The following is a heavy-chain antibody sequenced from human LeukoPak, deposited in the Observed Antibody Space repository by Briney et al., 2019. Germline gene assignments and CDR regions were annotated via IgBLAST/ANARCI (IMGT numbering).Heavy chain of an antibody. Sequence: GGSLRLSCAASGFAFSSQAMGWVRQAPGKGLEWVSVISDSGSITYYADSVKGRFTISRDNSRNTLFLQMNSLRAEDTAVYYCAKDARRTSGWYFFDYWGQGTLVTVSS. CDR2: ISDSGSIT. D-gene: IGHD6-19*01. V-gene: IGHV3-23*01. CDR3: AKDARRTSGWYFFDY. J-gene: IGHJ4*02. CDR1: GFAFSSQA.